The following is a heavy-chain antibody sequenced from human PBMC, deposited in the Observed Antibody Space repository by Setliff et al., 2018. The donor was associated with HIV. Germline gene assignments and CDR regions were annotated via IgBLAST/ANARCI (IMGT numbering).Heavy chain of an antibody. V-gene: IGHV4-39*01. CDR3: SRQQGDSRGFYPHFDY. CDR1: GVSVSGTAYY. Sequence: LSLTCTVSGVSVSGTAYYWAWVRQPPGRGLEWIGNIYYTGNTNYNSSLKSRISMSMVASKKQIFVKLSTVSAADTAVYYCSRQQGDSRGFYPHFDYWGQGRLVTVSS. D-gene: IGHD3-22*01. J-gene: IGHJ4*02. CDR2: IYYTGNT.